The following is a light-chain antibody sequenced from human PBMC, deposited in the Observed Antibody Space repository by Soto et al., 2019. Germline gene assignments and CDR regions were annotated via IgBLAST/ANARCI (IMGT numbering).Light chain of an antibody. CDR3: SSYTSTSTPL. CDR2: EVT. Sequence: QSALTQPASVSGSPGQSITISCTGTSSDAGGFNYVSWYQQHPGKAPKLMIYEVTNRPSGVSNRFSGSKSGNTASLTISGLQAEDEADYYCSSYTSTSTPLFGGGPQLTVL. CDR1: SSDAGGFNY. J-gene: IGLJ2*01. V-gene: IGLV2-14*01.